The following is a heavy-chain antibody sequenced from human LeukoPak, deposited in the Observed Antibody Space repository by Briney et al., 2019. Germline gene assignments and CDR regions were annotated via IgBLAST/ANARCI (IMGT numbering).Heavy chain of an antibody. CDR2: INPSGGST. V-gene: IGHV1-46*01. D-gene: IGHD3-22*01. Sequence: ASVKVCCKASGYTFTSYYMHWERQAPGQGLELMGIINPSGGSTSYAEKFQGRVTMTRDTSTSTVYMELSSLRSEDAAVYYCARDQDSSCYSSFDYWGQGTLVTVSS. CDR3: ARDQDSSCYSSFDY. CDR1: GYTFTSYY. J-gene: IGHJ4*02.